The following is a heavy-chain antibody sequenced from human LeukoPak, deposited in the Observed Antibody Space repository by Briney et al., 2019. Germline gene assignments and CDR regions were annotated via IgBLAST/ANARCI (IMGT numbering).Heavy chain of an antibody. CDR2: ISGYNGNT. CDR3: ARPGYSSGWYGGDPLDY. V-gene: IGHV1-8*01. Sequence: PQASGKVSCKASGYTFIGNGITWVRQAPGQGLEWMGWISGYNGNTAHAQMFQGRVTMTRNTSISTAYMELSSLRSEDTAVYYCARPGYSSGWYGGDPLDYWGQGTLVTVSS. J-gene: IGHJ4*02. CDR1: GYTFIGNG. D-gene: IGHD6-19*01.